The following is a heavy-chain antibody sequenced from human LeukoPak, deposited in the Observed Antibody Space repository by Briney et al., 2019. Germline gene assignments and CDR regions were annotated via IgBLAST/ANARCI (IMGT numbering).Heavy chain of an antibody. V-gene: IGHV1-24*01. CDR1: GYSLTKLP. CDR2: FDPEEGET. J-gene: IGHJ4*02. D-gene: IGHD3-22*01. Sequence: ASVKVSCKVSGYSLTKLPINWVRQPPGKGLEWMGGFDPEEGETIYSQKFQGRLTMTRDTSTSTAYMELSSLRSEDTAVYYCATDLMVITGTPFDYWGQGTLVTVSS. CDR3: ATDLMVITGTPFDY.